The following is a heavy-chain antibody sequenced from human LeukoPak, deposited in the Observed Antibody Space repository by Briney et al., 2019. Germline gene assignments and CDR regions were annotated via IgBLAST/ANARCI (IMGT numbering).Heavy chain of an antibody. Sequence: GGSLRLSCAASGFTFSSYGMHWVRQAPGKGLEWVAVISYDGSNKYYADSVKGRFTISRDNSKNTLYLQMNSLRAEDTAVYYCAKDYRDGYNLWGQGTLVTVSS. CDR3: AKDYRDGYNL. V-gene: IGHV3-30*18. D-gene: IGHD5-12*01. CDR2: ISYDGSNK. J-gene: IGHJ4*02. CDR1: GFTFSSYG.